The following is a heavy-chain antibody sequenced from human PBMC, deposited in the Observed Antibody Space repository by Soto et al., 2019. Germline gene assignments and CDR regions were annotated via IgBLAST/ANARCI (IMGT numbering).Heavy chain of an antibody. V-gene: IGHV1-3*05. J-gene: IGHJ4*02. CDR2: ISVDNGNT. D-gene: IGHD1-1*01. Sequence: QVQLVQSGAEEKKPGASVKVSCKASGYTFTNNVMHWVRQAPGQRLEWMGWISVDNGNTKYSQKFQGRVTITRDTSANTAYMELSSLRSEDTAVYYCARGEKGTISDYWGQGTLVTVSS. CDR3: ARGEKGTISDY. CDR1: GYTFTNNV.